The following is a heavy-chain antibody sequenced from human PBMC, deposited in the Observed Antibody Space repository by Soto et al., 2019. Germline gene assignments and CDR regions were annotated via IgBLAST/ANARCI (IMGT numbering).Heavy chain of an antibody. J-gene: IGHJ4*01. D-gene: IGHD4-4*01. CDR1: VYSIINGYY. CDR3: ARDKYSFDY. CDR2: IDHSGST. V-gene: IGHV4-38-2*02. Sequence: PSYPLSLTCAFSVYSIINGYYCGWIRQPRGKGLEWIGSIDHSGSTYYKPSSKSRVTISVNTSKYQLSLKLSSVTPADTAVSYYARDKYSFDYWGHGARVTVSS.